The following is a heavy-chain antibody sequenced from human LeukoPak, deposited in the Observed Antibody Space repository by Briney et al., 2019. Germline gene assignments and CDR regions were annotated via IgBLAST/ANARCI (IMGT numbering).Heavy chain of an antibody. CDR1: GFTVSSNY. CDR2: IYSGGST. V-gene: IGHV3-53*01. CDR3: ARSKSGGSCYDP. Sequence: GGSLRLSCAASGFTVSSNYMSWVRQAPGKGLEWVSVIYSGGSTYYADSVTGRFTISRDNSKNTLYLQMNSLRAEDTAVYYCARSKSGGSCYDPWGQGTLVTVSS. D-gene: IGHD2-15*01. J-gene: IGHJ5*02.